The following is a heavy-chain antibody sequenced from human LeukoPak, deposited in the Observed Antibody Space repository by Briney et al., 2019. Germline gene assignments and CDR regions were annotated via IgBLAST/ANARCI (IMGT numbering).Heavy chain of an antibody. Sequence: GGSLRLSCAASGFTFSSYWMSWVRQAPGKGLEWVANIKQDGSEKYYVDSVKGRFTISRDNAKNSLYLQMNSLRAEDTAVYYCAKSYSGYVYEDAFDIWGQGTMVTVSS. CDR3: AKSYSGYVYEDAFDI. V-gene: IGHV3-7*01. CDR1: GFTFSSYW. CDR2: IKQDGSEK. D-gene: IGHD5-12*01. J-gene: IGHJ3*02.